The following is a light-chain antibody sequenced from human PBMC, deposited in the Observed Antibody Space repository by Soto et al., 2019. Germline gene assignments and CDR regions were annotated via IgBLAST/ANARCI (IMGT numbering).Light chain of an antibody. Sequence: IQLTQSPSSLSASVGDRVTITCRASQGISSNLAWFQQEPGKAPKVLIYAASTLQSGVSSRFSGSGSGTDFTLTISSLQPEDFATYYCQQLHGYPITFGQGTRLEIK. CDR2: AAS. CDR3: QQLHGYPIT. V-gene: IGKV1-9*01. CDR1: QGISSN. J-gene: IGKJ5*01.